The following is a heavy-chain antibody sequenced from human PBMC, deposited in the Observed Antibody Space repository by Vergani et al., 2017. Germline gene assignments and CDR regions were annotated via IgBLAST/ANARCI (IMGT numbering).Heavy chain of an antibody. J-gene: IGHJ6*02. V-gene: IGHV3-21*01. CDR2: ISSSSSYI. D-gene: IGHD5-18*01. CDR1: GLTFSSYS. Sequence: EVQLVESGGGLVKPGGSLRLSCAASGLTFSSYSMNWVRQAPGKGLEWVSSISSSSSYIYYADSVKGRFTISRDNAKNSLYLQMNSLRAEDTAVYYCARRGNSYGYPPEDETYYYGMDVWGQGTTVTVSS. CDR3: ARRGNSYGYPPEDETYYYGMDV.